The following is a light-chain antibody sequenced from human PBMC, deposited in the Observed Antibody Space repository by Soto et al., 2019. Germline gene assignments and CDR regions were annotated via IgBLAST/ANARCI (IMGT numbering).Light chain of an antibody. V-gene: IGLV1-51*01. CDR2: DNS. J-gene: IGLJ2*01. CDR1: SSNIGDNF. Sequence: QSVLTQPPSVSAAPGQKVTISCSGSSSNIGDNFVSWYQQLPGTAPKLLIYDNSNRPSGIPDRFSGSKSGTSATLGITGLQTGDEADYYCGTWDSSLSAGVFGGGTKVTVL. CDR3: GTWDSSLSAGV.